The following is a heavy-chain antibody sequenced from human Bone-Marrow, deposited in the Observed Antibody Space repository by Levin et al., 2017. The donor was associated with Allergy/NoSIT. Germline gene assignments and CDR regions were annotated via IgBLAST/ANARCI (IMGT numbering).Heavy chain of an antibody. D-gene: IGHD2-21*02. CDR2: ISTGGDTT. Sequence: PGESLKISCGASGVTLSNFAMSWVRQAPGKGLAWVSSISTGGDTTFYADSVKGRFTISRDNSKNTLYLQMSGLRAEDTAVYYCAKDLPSGYCGGDCYRFDHWGQGTLVTVPS. CDR3: AKDLPSGYCGGDCYRFDH. V-gene: IGHV3-23*01. CDR1: GVTLSNFA. J-gene: IGHJ4*02.